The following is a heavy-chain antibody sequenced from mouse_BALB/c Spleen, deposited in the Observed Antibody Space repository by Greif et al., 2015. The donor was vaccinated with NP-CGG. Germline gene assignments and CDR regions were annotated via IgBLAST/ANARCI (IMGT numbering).Heavy chain of an antibody. CDR2: IDPANGNT. D-gene: IGHD2-12*01. CDR1: GFNIKDTY. V-gene: IGHV14-3*02. J-gene: IGHJ1*01. Sequence: EVQVVESGAELVKPGASVKLSCTASGFNIKDTYMHWVKQRPEQGLEWIGRIDPANGNTKYDPKFQGKATITADTSSNTAYLQLSSLTSEDTAVYYCARYDGYFDVWGAGTTVTVSS. CDR3: ARYDGYFDV.